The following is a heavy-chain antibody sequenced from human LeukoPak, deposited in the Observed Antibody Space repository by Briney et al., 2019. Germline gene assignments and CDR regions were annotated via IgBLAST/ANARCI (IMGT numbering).Heavy chain of an antibody. V-gene: IGHV3-7*01. CDR1: GFTFSSYF. CDR3: ARFSRSAESH. CDR2: IKQDHSKR. D-gene: IGHD2-15*01. J-gene: IGHJ4*02. Sequence: GGSLRLSCEVSGFTFSSYFMSWVRQAPGKGLEWVANIKQDHSKRSYADSVKGRFIISRDNVKRSVYLQMNSLRAEDTAVYYCARFSRSAESHWGQGTLVTVPS.